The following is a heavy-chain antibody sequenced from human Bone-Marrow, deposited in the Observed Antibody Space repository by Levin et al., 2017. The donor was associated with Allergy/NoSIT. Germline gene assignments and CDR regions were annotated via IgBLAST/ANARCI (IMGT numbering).Heavy chain of an antibody. CDR2: IYYSGNT. Sequence: SETLSLTCTVSGGSVSSDTYYWSWIRQPPGKGLEWIAYIYYSGNTNYNPSLKSRVTISVDTSKNQFSLNLSSVTAADTAVYYCARSTSGGYSPPDYWGQGTLVTVSS. J-gene: IGHJ4*02. D-gene: IGHD3-10*01. CDR1: GGSVSSDTYY. CDR3: ARSTSGGYSPPDY. V-gene: IGHV4-61*01.